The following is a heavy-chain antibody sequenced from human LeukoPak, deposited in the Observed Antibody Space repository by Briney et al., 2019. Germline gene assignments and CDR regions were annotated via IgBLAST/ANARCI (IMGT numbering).Heavy chain of an antibody. D-gene: IGHD3-3*01. CDR1: GASVSSGDYY. V-gene: IGHV4-30-4*08. CDR2: IYYRGTT. CDR3: ARNTIFGHIIESYFDY. Sequence: SQTLSLTCTVSGASVSSGDYYWSCIRQSPGKDLEWIGYIYYRGTTFYNPSLKSRVTISVDMFKNQFSLRLNSVTAADTAVYFCARNTIFGHIIESYFDYWGRGALVTVSS. J-gene: IGHJ4*02.